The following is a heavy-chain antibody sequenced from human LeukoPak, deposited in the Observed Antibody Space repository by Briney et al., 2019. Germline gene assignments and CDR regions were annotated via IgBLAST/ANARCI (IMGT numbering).Heavy chain of an antibody. V-gene: IGHV5-51*01. CDR1: TSRFTSYW. D-gene: IGHD3-10*01. CDR2: IYPGHSDT. CDR3: ARLRGVRAPFDP. Sequence: GASLKTSSKGATSRFTSYWIGWGRATPGKGVGWRGIIYPGHSDTRYSPSFPGQVTISADKSISTAYLQWSSLKASDTAMYYCARLRGVRAPFDPWGQGTLVTVSS. J-gene: IGHJ5*02.